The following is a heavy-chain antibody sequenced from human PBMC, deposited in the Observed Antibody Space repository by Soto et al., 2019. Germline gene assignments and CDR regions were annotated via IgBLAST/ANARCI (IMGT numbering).Heavy chain of an antibody. J-gene: IGHJ6*02. CDR1: GFRFSSYV. Sequence: EVQLLESGGGLVQPGGSLRLSCAASGFRFSSYVMRWVRQAPGKGLEWVSGISGSDGSTFYADSVKGRFTISRDNSKNTVYLQMNSLRVEDTAVYYCTKDQFGDYTYSGMDVWGQGTTVTVSS. V-gene: IGHV3-23*01. CDR2: ISGSDGST. CDR3: TKDQFGDYTYSGMDV. D-gene: IGHD3-10*01.